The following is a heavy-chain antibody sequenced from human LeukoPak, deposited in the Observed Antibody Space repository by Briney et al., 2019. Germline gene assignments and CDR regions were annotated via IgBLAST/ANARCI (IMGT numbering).Heavy chain of an antibody. CDR2: FYRSGGP. CDR3: ARGGGLFESLDGDAFDI. Sequence: PSETLSLNCTGSGYPISSGYYWRWLRQPPRKGLEWIGNFYRSGGPYYTPPLKSRVTISVDTSRHQFCLILGAVTAADAAVYYCARGGGLFESLDGDAFDIWGQGRMVTVSS. CDR1: GYPISSGYY. D-gene: IGHD3-10*01. J-gene: IGHJ3*02. V-gene: IGHV4-38-2*02.